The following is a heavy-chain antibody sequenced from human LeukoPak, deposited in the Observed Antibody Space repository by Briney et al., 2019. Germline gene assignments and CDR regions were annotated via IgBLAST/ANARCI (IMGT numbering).Heavy chain of an antibody. V-gene: IGHV3-7*01. CDR1: GFTFSSYW. D-gene: IGHD1-26*01. CDR3: ARDRSHLGY. J-gene: IGHJ4*02. Sequence: GGSLRLSCEASGFTFSSYWMTWVRQAPGKGLEWVANIKQDESQKYYVDSVKGRFTISRDNAKSSLYLQMNSLRDEDTAVYYCARDRSHLGYWGQGTRVTVSS. CDR2: IKQDESQK.